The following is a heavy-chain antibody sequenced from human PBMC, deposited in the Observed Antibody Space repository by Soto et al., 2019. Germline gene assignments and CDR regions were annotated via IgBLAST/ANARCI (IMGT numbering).Heavy chain of an antibody. V-gene: IGHV4-4*02. CDR2: IYHSGST. Sequence: QVQLQESGPGLVKPSGTLSLTCAVSSGSISSSNWWSWVRQPPGKGLEWIGEIYHSGSTNYNPSLKSRVTISLDKSKNQFSLKLSSVTAPDTAVYYCASQQYSINISWFDPWGQGTLVTVSS. CDR3: ASQQYSINISWFDP. CDR1: SGSISSSNW. J-gene: IGHJ5*02. D-gene: IGHD2-15*01.